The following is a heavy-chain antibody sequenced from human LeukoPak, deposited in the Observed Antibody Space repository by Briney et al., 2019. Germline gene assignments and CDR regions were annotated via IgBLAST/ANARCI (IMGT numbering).Heavy chain of an antibody. V-gene: IGHV4-59*08. Sequence: SETLSLTCTVSGGSINNYYWSWIRQSPEKRLEWIGYIHDSGSTNYNPSLKSRVTISVDTSKNQFSLKLSSVTAADTAVYYCVRLDAAAGRYLQFYYWGQGTLVTVSS. J-gene: IGHJ4*02. CDR1: GGSINNYY. CDR2: IHDSGST. CDR3: VRLDAAAGRYLQFYY. D-gene: IGHD5-24*01.